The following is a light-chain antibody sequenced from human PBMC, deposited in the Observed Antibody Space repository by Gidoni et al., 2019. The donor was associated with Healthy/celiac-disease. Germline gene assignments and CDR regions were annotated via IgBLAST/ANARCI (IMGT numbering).Light chain of an antibody. CDR3: QQYDNLPYT. CDR1: QDISNY. CDR2: VAS. Sequence: DIQMTQSPSSLSASVGDRVTITCQASQDISNYLNWYQQKPGKAPKLLIYVASNLETGVPSRFSGSGSGTDLTCTISSLQPEDIATYYCQQYDNLPYTCGQGTKLEIK. J-gene: IGKJ2*01. V-gene: IGKV1-33*01.